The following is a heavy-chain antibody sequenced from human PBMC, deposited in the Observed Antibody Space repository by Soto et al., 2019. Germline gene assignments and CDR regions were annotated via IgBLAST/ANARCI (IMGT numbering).Heavy chain of an antibody. V-gene: IGHV1-18*01. D-gene: IGHD1-26*01. J-gene: IGHJ4*02. CDR2: ISAYNGNT. CDR1: GYTFPSYG. Sequence: QVQLVQSGAEVKKPGASVKVSCKASGYTFPSYGISWVRQAPGQGLEWMGWISAYNGNTKYAQKLQGRVTMTTDTSTRKAYMELRSMRSDDTAVYYCARDLGGSYYAPVDYWGQGTLVTVSS. CDR3: ARDLGGSYYAPVDY.